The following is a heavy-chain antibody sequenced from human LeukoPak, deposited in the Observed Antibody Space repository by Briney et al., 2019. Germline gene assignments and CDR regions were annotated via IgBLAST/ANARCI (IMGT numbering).Heavy chain of an antibody. CDR2: IHYTGST. D-gene: IGHD6-19*01. CDR3: ARESIAVAGFDY. V-gene: IGHV4-59*01. CDR1: GGSLNSYY. Sequence: SETLSLTCTVSGGSLNSYYWSWIRQPPGKGLECIGYIHYTGSTNYNPSLKSRVTISVDTSKNQFSLKLSSVTAADTAVYYCARESIAVAGFDYWGQGTLVTVSS. J-gene: IGHJ4*02.